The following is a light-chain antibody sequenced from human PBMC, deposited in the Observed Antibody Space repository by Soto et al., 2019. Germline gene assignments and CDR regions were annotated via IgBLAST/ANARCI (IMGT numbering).Light chain of an antibody. V-gene: IGKV4-1*01. CDR2: WAS. J-gene: IGKJ4*01. Sequence: DILMTQSHDSLAVSLGERATISCKSSQTISYTSINKTYLAWYQQRPGQPPKLLIYWASIRGSGVPDRLSGSGFGTDFTLTISSLQTEDVAVYYCQQYFSYPLTFGGGTKVDIK. CDR1: QTISYTSINKTY. CDR3: QQYFSYPLT.